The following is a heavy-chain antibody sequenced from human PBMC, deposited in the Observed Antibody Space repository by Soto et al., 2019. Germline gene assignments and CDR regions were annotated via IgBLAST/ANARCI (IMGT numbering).Heavy chain of an antibody. D-gene: IGHD2-21*02. CDR2: IYWDNDK. CDR3: GHSRCGGDCLQSYSSHYYYGMDV. V-gene: IGHV2-5*02. CDR1: GFSLNTGGLA. Sequence: QITLKESGPTLVKPTQTLTLTCTFSGFSLNTGGLAVGWIRQPPGKALEWLALIYWDNDKRYSPSLRSRLTITKDTSKNHVVLTRTNMDPVDAATYYWGHSRCGGDCLQSYSSHYYYGMDVWGQGTTVTVSS. J-gene: IGHJ6*02.